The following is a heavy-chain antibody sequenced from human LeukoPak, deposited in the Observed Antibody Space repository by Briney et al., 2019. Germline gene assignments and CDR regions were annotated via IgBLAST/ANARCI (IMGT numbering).Heavy chain of an antibody. Sequence: SETLSLTCTVSGDSIRSYYWGWIRQPPGKGLEWIGSIYYSGSTYYNPSLKSRVTISVDTSKNQFSLKLSSVTAADTAVYYCARLLRRGYYDSSGYYPYDYWGQGTLVTVSS. CDR2: IYYSGST. J-gene: IGHJ4*02. CDR3: ARLLRRGYYDSSGYYPYDY. CDR1: GDSIRSYY. D-gene: IGHD3-22*01. V-gene: IGHV4-39*01.